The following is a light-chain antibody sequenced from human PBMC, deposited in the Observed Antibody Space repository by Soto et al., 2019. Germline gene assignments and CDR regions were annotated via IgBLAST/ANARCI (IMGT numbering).Light chain of an antibody. CDR1: QTVSSY. J-gene: IGKJ1*01. V-gene: IGKV3-15*01. Sequence: EIVMTQSPATLSLSPGEKATLSCRASQTVSSYLAWYQQRTGQHPRLLIYSAASRGTGIPARFSGTGSGTEFTLTTSSMQSEDFAVYYCHQYNHWLTWTFGQGSIVDIK. CDR2: SAA. CDR3: HQYNHWLTWT.